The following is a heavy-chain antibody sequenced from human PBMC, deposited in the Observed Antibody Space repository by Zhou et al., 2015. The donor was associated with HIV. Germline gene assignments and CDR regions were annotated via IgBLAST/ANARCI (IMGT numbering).Heavy chain of an antibody. D-gene: IGHD3-22*01. V-gene: IGHV1-69*06. CDR2: IIPMFGTV. CDR1: GGTFSNYA. J-gene: IGHJ2*01. CDR3: ARLELGYYYDSSGPFDL. Sequence: QVLLVQSGAEVKKPGSSVKVSCEASGGTFSNYAVSWVRQAPGQGLEWMGAIIPMFGTVRDAQKFKGRVTLTADRSTNTAYMEMRSLRSEDTAVYYCARLELGYYYDSSGPFDLWGRGTLVTVSS.